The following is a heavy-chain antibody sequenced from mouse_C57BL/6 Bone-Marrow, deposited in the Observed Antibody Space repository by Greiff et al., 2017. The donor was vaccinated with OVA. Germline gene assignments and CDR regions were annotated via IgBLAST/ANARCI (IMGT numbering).Heavy chain of an antibody. J-gene: IGHJ2*01. D-gene: IGHD1-1*01. CDR1: GFNIKDDY. V-gene: IGHV14-4*01. CDR3: TTETTVVHDY. CDR2: IDPENGDT. Sequence: EVQLQQSGAELVRPGASVKLSCTASGFNIKDDYMHWVKQRPEQGLEWIGWIDPENGDTEYASKFQGKATITAATSSNTAYLQLSSLTSEDTAVYYGTTETTVVHDYWGQGTTLTVSS.